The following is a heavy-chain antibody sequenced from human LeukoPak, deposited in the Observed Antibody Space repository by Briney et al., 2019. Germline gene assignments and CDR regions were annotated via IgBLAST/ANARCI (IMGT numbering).Heavy chain of an antibody. J-gene: IGHJ5*02. CDR3: AREYGSGSYYHNWFDP. CDR2: ISYDGSNK. CDR1: GFTFSSYA. D-gene: IGHD3-10*01. Sequence: GGSLRLSCAASGFTFSSYAMHWVRQAPGKGLEWVAVISYDGSNKYYADSVKGRFTTSRDNSKNTLYLQMNSLRAEDTAVYYCAREYGSGSYYHNWFDPWGQGTLVTVSS. V-gene: IGHV3-30-3*01.